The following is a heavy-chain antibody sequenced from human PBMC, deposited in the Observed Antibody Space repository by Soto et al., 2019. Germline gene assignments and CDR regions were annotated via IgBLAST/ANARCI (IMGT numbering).Heavy chain of an antibody. V-gene: IGHV3-30-3*01. CDR2: ISHDGINK. CDR1: GFSFSSYA. CDR3: ARDMYSSDYFVKWFEP. J-gene: IGHJ5*02. D-gene: IGHD6-19*01. Sequence: QVRLVESRGGVVQPGRSLRLSCTASGFSFSSYAMYWFRQPPGKGLEWVAVISHDGINKHYADSVKGRVTVSRDNSNHSLDLQLNSLRGEDTAMYYCARDMYSSDYFVKWFEPWGQGTLVTVSS.